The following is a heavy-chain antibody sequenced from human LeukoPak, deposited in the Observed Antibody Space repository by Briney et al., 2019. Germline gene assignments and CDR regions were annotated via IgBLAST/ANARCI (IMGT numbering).Heavy chain of an antibody. CDR3: ARGLLLRYFPNYGMDV. D-gene: IGHD3-9*01. J-gene: IGHJ6*02. CDR2: IHYSGST. Sequence: PSETLSLTCTVAGGSISSYYCSWIRQPPGKGREWIGYIHYSGSTNYNPSLKSRLTISVDTPNNQFSLKLRSVTAAATAVYYCARGLLLRYFPNYGMDVWGQGTTVTVSS. V-gene: IGHV4-59*08. CDR1: GGSISSYY.